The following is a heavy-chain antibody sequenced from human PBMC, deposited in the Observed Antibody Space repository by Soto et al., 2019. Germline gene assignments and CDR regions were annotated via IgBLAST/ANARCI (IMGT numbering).Heavy chain of an antibody. CDR3: AGDPDSHYNDSHASSYP. CDR2: IIPIIGII. D-gene: IGHD3-22*01. V-gene: IGHV1-69*04. Sequence: SVKVSCKASGGTFSTYTITWVRQAPEQGLGWMGRIIPIIGIINYAQKFQGRVTITADKFTGTAYMELTRLRSDDTAVYYCAGDPDSHYNDSHASSYPWGQGTLVTVSS. CDR1: GGTFSTYT. J-gene: IGHJ5*02.